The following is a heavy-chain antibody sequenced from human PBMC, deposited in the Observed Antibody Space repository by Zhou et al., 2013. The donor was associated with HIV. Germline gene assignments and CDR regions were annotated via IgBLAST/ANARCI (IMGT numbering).Heavy chain of an antibody. J-gene: IGHJ5*02. CDR1: GGTFSSYA. D-gene: IGHD2-21*01. V-gene: IGHV1-69*05. CDR2: IIPIFGTA. Sequence: QVQLVQSGAEVKKPGSSVKISCRTSGGTFSSYAISWVRQAPGQGLEWMGGIIPIFGTANYAQKFQGRVTITTDESTSTAYMELSSLRSEDTAVYYCARERECGGDCYGKWFDPGAWEPWSPSP. CDR3: ARERECGGDCYGKWFDP.